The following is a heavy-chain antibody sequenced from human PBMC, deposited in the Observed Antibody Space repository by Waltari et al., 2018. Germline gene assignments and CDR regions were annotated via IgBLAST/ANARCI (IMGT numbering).Heavy chain of an antibody. CDR1: GGSFSGYF. CDR2: INRDGTA. CDR3: ARVGDYHGSGRFGLDV. J-gene: IGHJ6*02. V-gene: IGHV4-34*01. Sequence: QAQLHQWGAGLLKPSETLSLTCAVSGGSFSGYFWSWIRQSPGKGLEWIGEINRDGTANYNPALKSRVGMSVDTIKSQISLSLSSMTAADAAVYYCARVGDYHGSGRFGLDVWGRGTRVTVSS. D-gene: IGHD3-10*01.